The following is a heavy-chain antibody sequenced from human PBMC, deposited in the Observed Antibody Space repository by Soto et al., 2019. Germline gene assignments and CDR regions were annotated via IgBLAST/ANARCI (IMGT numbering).Heavy chain of an antibody. CDR2: IIPIFGTA. CDR3: ARPTRFYYDSSGQSAWFDP. CDR1: GGTFSSYA. J-gene: IGHJ5*02. D-gene: IGHD3-22*01. Sequence: QVQLVQSGAEVKKPGSSVKVSCKASGGTFSSYAISWVRQAPGQGLEWMGGIIPIFGTANYAQKFQGRVKITADESTTTAYMELSSLRSEDTAVNYCARPTRFYYDSSGQSAWFDPWGQGTLVTVSS. V-gene: IGHV1-69*12.